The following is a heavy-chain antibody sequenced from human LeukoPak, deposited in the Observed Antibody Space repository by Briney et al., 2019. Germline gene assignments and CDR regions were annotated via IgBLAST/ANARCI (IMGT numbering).Heavy chain of an antibody. D-gene: IGHD4-23*01. CDR2: IYSGGST. CDR1: GFTVSSNY. CDR3: ARMPTVDDAFGI. Sequence: PGGSLRLSCAASGFTVSSNYMSWVRQAPGKGLEWVSVIYSGGSTYYADSVKGRFTISRDNSRNTLYLQMNSLRAEDTAVYYCARMPTVDDAFGIWGQGTMVTVSS. J-gene: IGHJ3*02. V-gene: IGHV3-66*01.